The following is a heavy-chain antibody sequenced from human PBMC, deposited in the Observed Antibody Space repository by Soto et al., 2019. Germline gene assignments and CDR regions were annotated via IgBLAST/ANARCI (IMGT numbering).Heavy chain of an antibody. CDR3: ARSAPPIDY. V-gene: IGHV1-3*01. Sequence: QVQLVQSGAEVKKPGASVKVSCKASGYNSTRYVMEWVRQAPGQRLEWMGWINAGNGNTKYSQKFQGRVTITRVTSAKTAYMALSSLRSEDTAVYYCARSAPPIDYWGQGTLVNVSS. J-gene: IGHJ4*02. CDR2: INAGNGNT. CDR1: GYNSTRYV.